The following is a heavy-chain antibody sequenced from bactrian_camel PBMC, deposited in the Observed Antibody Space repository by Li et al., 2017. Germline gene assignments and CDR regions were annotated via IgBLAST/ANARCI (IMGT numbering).Heavy chain of an antibody. V-gene: IGHV3S25*01. D-gene: IGHD1*01. CDR2: ITGGGETG. Sequence: QVQLVESGGALVQPGGSLTLSCSASGFTFSAYWMFWVRQAPGKGLEWVACITGGGETGYYSEAVKGRFTISRDDAKNTVYLQMNSLKPEDTAVYYCTAYTLDNWGQGTQVTVS. CDR1: GFTFSAYW. CDR3: TAYTLDN. J-gene: IGHJ4*01.